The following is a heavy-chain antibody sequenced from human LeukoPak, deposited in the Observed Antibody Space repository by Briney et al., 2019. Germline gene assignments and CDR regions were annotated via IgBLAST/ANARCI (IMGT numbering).Heavy chain of an antibody. CDR2: ISGSGGST. V-gene: IGHV3-23*01. CDR1: GFTFSSYA. J-gene: IGHJ4*02. D-gene: IGHD1-26*01. CDR3: AKGLSLGELNFDY. Sequence: GGSLRLSCAASGFTFSSYAMSWVHQAPGKGLEWVSTISGSGGSTYYADSVKGRFTISRDNSKNTMYLQMNSLRAEDTAVYYCAKGLSLGELNFDYWGQGTLVTVSS.